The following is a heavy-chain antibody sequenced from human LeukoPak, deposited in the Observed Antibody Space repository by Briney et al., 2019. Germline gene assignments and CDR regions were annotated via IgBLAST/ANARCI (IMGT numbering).Heavy chain of an antibody. Sequence: GASVKVSCKASGYTFTSYGISWVRQAPGQGLEWMGWISAYNGNTNYVQKLQGRVTMTTDTSTSTAYMELRSLRSDDTAVYYCARDQRYFDWTRYFDLWGRGTLVTVSS. J-gene: IGHJ2*01. V-gene: IGHV1-18*01. CDR3: ARDQRYFDWTRYFDL. D-gene: IGHD3-9*01. CDR1: GYTFTSYG. CDR2: ISAYNGNT.